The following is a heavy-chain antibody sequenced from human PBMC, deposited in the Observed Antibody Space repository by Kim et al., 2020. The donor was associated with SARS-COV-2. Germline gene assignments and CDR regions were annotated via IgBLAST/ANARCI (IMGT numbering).Heavy chain of an antibody. Sequence: GGSLRLSCAASGFSVSSNYMSWVRQAPGKGLEWVSVLYSIGTTYYADSVKGRFTISSDNSKNTLYLQMNSLRAEDTAVYYCARGALDILTGGNYFDYWG. CDR3: ARGALDILTGGNYFDY. CDR1: GFSVSSNY. CDR2: LYSIGTT. V-gene: IGHV3-53*01. D-gene: IGHD3-9*01. J-gene: IGHJ4*01.